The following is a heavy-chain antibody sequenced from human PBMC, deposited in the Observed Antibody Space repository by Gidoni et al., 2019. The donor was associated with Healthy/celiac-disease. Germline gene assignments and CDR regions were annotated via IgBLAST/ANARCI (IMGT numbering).Heavy chain of an antibody. CDR3: AREVYDYIWGSYRCLGY. CDR2: ISYEGSNE. D-gene: IGHD3-16*02. CDR1: GFTFSGYA. Sequence: QVQLVAPGGGVVQPGRSLRLSCAASGFTFSGYAMHWVRQAPGQGLAWVAVISYEGSNEYYADSVQGRFTISRDNSKNTLFLQMNSLRAEDTAVYYCAREVYDYIWGSYRCLGYWGQGTLVTVSS. J-gene: IGHJ4*02. V-gene: IGHV3-30-3*01.